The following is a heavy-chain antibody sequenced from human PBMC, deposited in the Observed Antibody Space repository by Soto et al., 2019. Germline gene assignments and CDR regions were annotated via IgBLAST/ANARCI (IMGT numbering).Heavy chain of an antibody. CDR3: ARDFYSGYESGSAFDI. J-gene: IGHJ3*02. CDR2: ISAYNGNT. D-gene: IGHD5-12*01. CDR1: GYSFTSYG. V-gene: IGHV1-18*01. Sequence: AASVKVSCKASGYSFTSYGISWVRQAPGQGLEWMGWISAYNGNTNYAQKLQGRVTMTTDTSTSTAYMELRSLRSVDTAVYYCARDFYSGYESGSAFDIWGQGTMVTVSS.